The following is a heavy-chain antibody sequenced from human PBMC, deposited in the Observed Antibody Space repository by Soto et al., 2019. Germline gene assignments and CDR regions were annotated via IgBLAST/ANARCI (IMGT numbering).Heavy chain of an antibody. CDR3: ARANYDFWSGYSDY. D-gene: IGHD3-3*01. Sequence: EASVKVSCKASGYTFTSYGISWVRQAPGQGLEWMGWISAYNGNTNYAQKLQGRVTMTTDTSTSTAYMELRSLRSDDTAVYYCARANYDFWSGYSDYWGQGTLVTVS. V-gene: IGHV1-18*01. CDR2: ISAYNGNT. CDR1: GYTFTSYG. J-gene: IGHJ4*02.